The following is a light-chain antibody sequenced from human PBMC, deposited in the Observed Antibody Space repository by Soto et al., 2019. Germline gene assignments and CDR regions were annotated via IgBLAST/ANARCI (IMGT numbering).Light chain of an antibody. V-gene: IGLV2-14*01. CDR3: TSYTSSTTWV. CDR1: SSDVGRYNY. J-gene: IGLJ3*02. CDR2: EVS. Sequence: QSALTQPASVSGSPGQSITISCTGTSSDVGRYNYVSWYQQHPGKAPKLMIYEVSNRPSGVSNRFSASKSGNTASLTISGLQAEDEANYYCTSYTSSTTWVFGRGTKLTVL.